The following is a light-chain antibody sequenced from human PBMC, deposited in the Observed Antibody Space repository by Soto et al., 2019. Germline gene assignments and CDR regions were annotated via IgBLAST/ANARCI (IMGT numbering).Light chain of an antibody. CDR1: QTVSSY. Sequence: EIVLTQSPATLSLSPGERATLSCRASQTVSSYLAWYQQKPGQAPRLLIYDASNRATGIPDRFSGSGSGTDSTLTISSLEPEDCAVYYCHQRSTWPHTVGQGTKLDIK. J-gene: IGKJ2*01. V-gene: IGKV3-11*01. CDR3: HQRSTWPHT. CDR2: DAS.